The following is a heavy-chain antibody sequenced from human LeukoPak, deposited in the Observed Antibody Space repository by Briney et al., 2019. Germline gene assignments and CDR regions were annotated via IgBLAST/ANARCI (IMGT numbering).Heavy chain of an antibody. V-gene: IGHV4-59*01. J-gene: IGHJ6*03. CDR3: ARARGYSYGLYYYYYYMDV. Sequence: SETLSLTCTVSGGSISSYYWSWIRQPPGKGLEWIGYIYYSGSTNYNPSLKSRVTISVDTSKNQFSLKLSSVTAADTAVYYCARARGYSYGLYYYYYYMDVWGKGTTVTVSS. CDR2: IYYSGST. CDR1: GGSISSYY. D-gene: IGHD5-18*01.